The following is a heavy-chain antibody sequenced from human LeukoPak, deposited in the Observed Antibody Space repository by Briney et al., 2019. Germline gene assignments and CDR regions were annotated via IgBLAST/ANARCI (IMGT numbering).Heavy chain of an antibody. V-gene: IGHV3-48*01. Sequence: PGGSLRLSCVASGFKFSNYNMNWVRQAPGKGLEWVSYISSSSSTIYYADSVKGRFTISRDNAKNSLYLQMNSLRAEDTAVYYCARSRGGNWNDIDYWGQGTLVTVSS. D-gene: IGHD1-20*01. CDR1: GFKFSNYN. CDR3: ARSRGGNWNDIDY. J-gene: IGHJ4*02. CDR2: ISSSSSTI.